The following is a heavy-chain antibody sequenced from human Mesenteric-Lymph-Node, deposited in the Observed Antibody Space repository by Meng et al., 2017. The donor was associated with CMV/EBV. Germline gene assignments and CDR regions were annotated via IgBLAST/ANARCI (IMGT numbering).Heavy chain of an antibody. CDR2: IYYSGST. CDR3: ARAGNWNKWFDP. V-gene: IGHV4-39*07. Sequence: GSLRLSCTVSGGSISSSSYYWGWIRQPPGKGLEWIGSIYYSGSTYYNPSLKSRVTISVDMSKNQFSLNLNSVTAADTAVYYCARAGNWNKWFDPWGQGTLVTVSS. CDR1: GGSISSSSYY. J-gene: IGHJ5*02. D-gene: IGHD1-1*01.